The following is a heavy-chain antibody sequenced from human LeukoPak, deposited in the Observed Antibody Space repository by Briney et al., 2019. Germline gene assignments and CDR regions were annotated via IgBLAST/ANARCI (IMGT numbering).Heavy chain of an antibody. CDR3: ARHRDIVVVVAAPNWFDP. Sequence: SETLSLTCTVSGGSISSSSYYWGWIRQPPGKGSEWIGSIYYSGSTYYNPSLKSRVTISVDTSKNQFSLKLSSVTAADTAVYYCARHRDIVVVVAAPNWFDPWGQGTLVTVSS. CDR2: IYYSGST. CDR1: GGSISSSSYY. V-gene: IGHV4-39*01. J-gene: IGHJ5*02. D-gene: IGHD2-15*01.